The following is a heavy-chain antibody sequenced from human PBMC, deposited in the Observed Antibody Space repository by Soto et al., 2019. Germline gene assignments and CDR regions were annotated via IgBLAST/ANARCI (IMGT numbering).Heavy chain of an antibody. V-gene: IGHV3-30*03. CDR1: GFTFSSYG. J-gene: IGHJ4*02. CDR3: AMSYGDYFDY. D-gene: IGHD4-17*01. CDR2: ISYDGSNK. Sequence: GGSLRLSCAASGFTFSSYGMHWVRQAPGKGLEWVAVISYDGSNKYYADSVKGRFTISRDNSKNTLYLQMNSLRAEDTAVYYCAMSYGDYFDYWGQGTLVTVSS.